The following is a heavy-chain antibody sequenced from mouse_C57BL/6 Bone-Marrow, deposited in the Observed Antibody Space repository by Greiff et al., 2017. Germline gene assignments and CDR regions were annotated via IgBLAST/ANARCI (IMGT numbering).Heavy chain of an antibody. V-gene: IGHV14-4*01. CDR3: TTSYDWYFDV. CDR1: GFNIKDDY. Sequence: EVQRVESGAELVRPGASVKLSCTASGFNIKDDYMHWVKQRPEQGLEWIGWIDPENGDTEYASKFQGKATITADTSSNTAYLQLSSLTSEDTAVYYCTTSYDWYFDVWGTGTTVTVSS. CDR2: IDPENGDT. D-gene: IGHD1-1*01. J-gene: IGHJ1*03.